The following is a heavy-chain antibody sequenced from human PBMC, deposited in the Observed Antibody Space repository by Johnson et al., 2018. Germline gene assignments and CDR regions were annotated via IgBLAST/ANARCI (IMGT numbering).Heavy chain of an antibody. J-gene: IGHJ6*03. CDR1: RFTFDDYA. V-gene: IGHV3-9*01. CDR2: ISWNSCSI. CDR3: SKLAQPWTLDFSLDMDG. Sequence: VQLVQSGGGLVQPGRSLRLSCAASRFTFDDYAMHWVRQAPGKGLEWVSGISWNSCSIGYADSVKGRFTISRDNSKSTLYLPMSSRNAEDTPMFYFSKLAQPWTLDFSLDMDGWGKGTTVIVS. D-gene: IGHD2-2*01.